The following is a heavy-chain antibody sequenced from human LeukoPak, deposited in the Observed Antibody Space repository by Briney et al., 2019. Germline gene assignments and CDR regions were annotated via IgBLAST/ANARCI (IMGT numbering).Heavy chain of an antibody. Sequence: PGGSLRLSCAASGFTFSGFAMSWVRQAQGKGLEWVSSISSSSSYIYYEDSVKGQFTISRDNAKNSLYLQMNSLRAEDTAVYYCARERQGGGAFDIWGQGTMVTVSS. J-gene: IGHJ3*02. CDR2: ISSSSSYI. V-gene: IGHV3-21*01. CDR3: ARERQGGGAFDI. D-gene: IGHD3-16*01. CDR1: GFTFSGFA.